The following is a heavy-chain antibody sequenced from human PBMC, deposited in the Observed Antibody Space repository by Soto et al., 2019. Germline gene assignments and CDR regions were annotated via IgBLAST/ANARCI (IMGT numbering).Heavy chain of an antibody. CDR2: IRSKANSYAT. Sequence: EVQLVESGGGLVQPGGSLKLSCAASGFTFSGSAMHWVRQASGKGLEWVGRIRSKANSYATAYAASVKGRFTISRDDSKNTAYLQMNSLKTEDTAVYYCTRLGGNFDYWGQGTLVTVSS. V-gene: IGHV3-73*01. CDR3: TRLGGNFDY. D-gene: IGHD3-10*01. J-gene: IGHJ4*02. CDR1: GFTFSGSA.